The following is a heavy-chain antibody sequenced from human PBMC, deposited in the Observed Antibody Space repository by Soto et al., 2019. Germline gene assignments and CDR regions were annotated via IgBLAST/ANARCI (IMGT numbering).Heavy chain of an antibody. CDR2: IKQDGSEK. Sequence: GGSLRLSCVASGFNFIDRWMAWVRLAPGKGLEWVASIKQDGSEKYYVDSVKGRFTISRDNAKSSLYLQMNSLRAEDTAVYYCVRGGGKDCAGLVDAGGQGTLVTVAS. CDR1: GFNFIDRW. J-gene: IGHJ5*02. D-gene: IGHD1-26*01. CDR3: VRGGGKDCAGLVDA. V-gene: IGHV3-7*03.